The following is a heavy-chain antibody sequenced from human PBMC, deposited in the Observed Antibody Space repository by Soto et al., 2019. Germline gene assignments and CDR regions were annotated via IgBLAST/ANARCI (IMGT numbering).Heavy chain of an antibody. CDR2: IGSSSSTI. D-gene: IGHD6-6*01. Sequence: GGSLRLSCAASGFTFSSYSMNWVRQAPGKGLEWVSYIGSSSSTIYYADSVKGRFTISRDNAKNSLYLQMNSLRDEDTAVYYCARDVSIAARRIYYGEDGMDVWGQGTTVTVSS. V-gene: IGHV3-48*02. J-gene: IGHJ6*02. CDR1: GFTFSSYS. CDR3: ARDVSIAARRIYYGEDGMDV.